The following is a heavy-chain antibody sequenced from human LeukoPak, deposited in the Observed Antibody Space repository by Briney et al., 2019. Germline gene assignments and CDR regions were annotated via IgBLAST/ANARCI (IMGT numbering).Heavy chain of an antibody. CDR3: ALLPGSYGHVDY. CDR1: GGSISSSSYC. J-gene: IGHJ4*02. Sequence: PSETLSLTCTVAGGSISSSSYCWGWLRQPPEKGLDWIGSIYYSGSIYYNPSLKSRVTISVDTSKNQFSLKLSSVTAADTAVYYCALLPGSYGHVDYWGQGTLVTVSS. V-gene: IGHV4-39*07. CDR2: IYYSGSI. D-gene: IGHD1-26*01.